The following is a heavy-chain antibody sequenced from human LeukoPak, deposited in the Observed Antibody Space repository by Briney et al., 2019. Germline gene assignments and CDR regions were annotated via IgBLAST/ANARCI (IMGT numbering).Heavy chain of an antibody. CDR3: ARVGYSSGWYREYYFDY. CDR2: IYYSGST. Sequence: SETLSLTCTVSGGSINSYYWSWIRQPPGKGLEWIGYIYYSGSTYYNPSLKSRVTISVDTSKNQFSLKLSSVTAADTAVYYCARVGYSSGWYREYYFDYWGQGTLVTVSS. J-gene: IGHJ4*02. V-gene: IGHV4-59*08. D-gene: IGHD6-19*01. CDR1: GGSINSYY.